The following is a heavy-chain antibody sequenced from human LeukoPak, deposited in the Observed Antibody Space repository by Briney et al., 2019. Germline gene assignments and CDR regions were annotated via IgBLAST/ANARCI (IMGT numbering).Heavy chain of an antibody. V-gene: IGHV1-18*01. D-gene: IGHD2-2*01. J-gene: IGHJ3*02. CDR1: GYSFTSYG. CDR3: ATTPMGRCSSTSCFKSRGAFDI. Sequence: GESLKISCKGSGYSFTSYGISWVRQAPGQGLEWMGWISAYNGNTNYAQKLQGRVTMTTDTSTSTAYMELRSLRSDDTAVYYCATTPMGRCSSTSCFKSRGAFDIWGQGTMVTVSS. CDR2: ISAYNGNT.